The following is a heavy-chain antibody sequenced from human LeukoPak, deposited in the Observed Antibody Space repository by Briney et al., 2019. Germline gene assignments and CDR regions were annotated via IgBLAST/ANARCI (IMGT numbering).Heavy chain of an antibody. CDR2: IGASGAET. J-gene: IGHJ3*01. Sequence: GGSLRLSCTASGFTFSTYAMTWVRQAPGKGLDWVSAIGASGAETYYADSAKGRFTVSRDNSKNTLYLQMSSLIADDTAVYFCAKRPRDSSGYYLGAFDGWGQGTTVTVSS. CDR1: GFTFSTYA. V-gene: IGHV3-23*01. D-gene: IGHD3-22*01. CDR3: AKRPRDSSGYYLGAFDG.